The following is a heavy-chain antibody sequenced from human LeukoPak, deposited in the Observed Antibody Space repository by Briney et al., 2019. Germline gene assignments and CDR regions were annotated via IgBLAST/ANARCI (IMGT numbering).Heavy chain of an antibody. V-gene: IGHV1-8*01. J-gene: IGHJ4*02. CDR1: GNTFSYYD. Sequence: GASVTVSCKASGNTFSYYDINWVRQAAGQGLEWMGWMHSNTGNTGYAQKFQGRVSMTRDISRNTAYMELSSLRLEDTAVYFCARGAVRSCSGGNCYAPGFWGQGTLVTIS. CDR2: MHSNTGNT. D-gene: IGHD2-15*01. CDR3: ARGAVRSCSGGNCYAPGF.